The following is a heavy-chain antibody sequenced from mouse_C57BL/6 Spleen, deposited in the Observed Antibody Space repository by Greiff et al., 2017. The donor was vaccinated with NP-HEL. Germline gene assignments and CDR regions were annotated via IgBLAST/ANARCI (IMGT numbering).Heavy chain of an antibody. Sequence: EVKLVESGGGLVQPGGSLSLSCAASGFTFTDYYMSWVRQPPGKALEWLGFIRNKANGYTTEYSASVKGRFTISRDNSQSILYLQMNALRAEDSATYYCARYPGSSPAWFAYWGQGTLVTVSA. J-gene: IGHJ3*01. CDR3: ARYPGSSPAWFAY. D-gene: IGHD1-1*01. CDR1: GFTFTDYY. V-gene: IGHV7-3*01. CDR2: IRNKANGYTT.